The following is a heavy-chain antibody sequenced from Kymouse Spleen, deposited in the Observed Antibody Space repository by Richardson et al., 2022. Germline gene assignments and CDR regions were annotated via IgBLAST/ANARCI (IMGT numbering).Heavy chain of an antibody. CDR3: ARGWYYDFWSGYPYYYYYYGMDV. CDR1: GYTFTSYA. Sequence: QVQLVQSGAEVKKPGASVKVSCKASGYTFTSYAMHWVRQAPGQRLEWMGWINAGNGNTKYSQKFQGRVTITRDTSASTAYMELSSLRSEDTAVYYCARGWYYDFWSGYPYYYYYYGMDVWGQGTTVTVSS. CDR2: INAGNGNT. D-gene: IGHD3-3*01. V-gene: IGHV1-3*01. J-gene: IGHJ6*02.